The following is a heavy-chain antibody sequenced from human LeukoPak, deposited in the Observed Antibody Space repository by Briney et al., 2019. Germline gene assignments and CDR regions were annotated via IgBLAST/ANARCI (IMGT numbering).Heavy chain of an antibody. D-gene: IGHD4-17*01. CDR3: ARSSGDYGDYGHY. V-gene: IGHV1-2*02. Sequence: AXVKVSCKASGYTFTGYYMHWVRQAPGQGLERMGWINPNNGGTNYAQKFQGRVTMTRDTSISTAYMEMSRLRSDDTAVYYCARSSGDYGDYGHYWGQGTLVTVSS. CDR1: GYTFTGYY. J-gene: IGHJ4*02. CDR2: INPNNGGT.